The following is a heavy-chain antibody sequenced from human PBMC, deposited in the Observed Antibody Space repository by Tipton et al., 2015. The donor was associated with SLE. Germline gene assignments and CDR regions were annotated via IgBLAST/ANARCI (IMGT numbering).Heavy chain of an antibody. CDR3: ARGVAYYFDSGAFDV. CDR1: AYSISSDYY. D-gene: IGHD3-22*01. CDR2: IYHSRLT. J-gene: IGHJ3*01. Sequence: TLSLTCAVSAYSISSDYYWGWIRQPPGKGLEWIGTIYHSRLTNYNPSLKSRVTISIGTSKNQLSLELSSVTAADTAVYYCARGVAYYFDSGAFDVWGQGTMVTVSS. V-gene: IGHV4-38-2*01.